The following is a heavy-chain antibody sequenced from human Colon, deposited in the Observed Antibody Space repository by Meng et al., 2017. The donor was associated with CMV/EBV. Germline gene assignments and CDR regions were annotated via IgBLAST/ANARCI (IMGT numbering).Heavy chain of an antibody. CDR1: GFTFSDAW. D-gene: IGHD1-26*01. Sequence: SGFTFSDAWMSWVRQAPGKGLEWVGRVKSESNGGTADYVAPVKGRFSISRDDSKNTLFLQMNGLKTEDTGVYYCATRDSGSHALYFWGQGTLVTVSS. V-gene: IGHV3-15*01. CDR2: VKSESNGGTA. CDR3: ATRDSGSHALYF. J-gene: IGHJ4*02.